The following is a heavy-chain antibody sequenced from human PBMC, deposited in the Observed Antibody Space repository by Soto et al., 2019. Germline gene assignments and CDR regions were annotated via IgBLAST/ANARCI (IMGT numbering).Heavy chain of an antibody. CDR3: ARLRRVRGFYGDYYYSGMDV. D-gene: IGHD4-17*01. J-gene: IGHJ6*02. CDR2: IDPSDSYT. CDR1: GYSFTSYW. Sequence: PGESLKISCKGSGYSFTSYWISWVRQMPGKGLEWMGRIDPSDSYTNYSPSFQGHVTISADKSISTAYLQWSSLKASDTAMYYCARLRRVRGFYGDYYYSGMDVWGQVTTVTVSS. V-gene: IGHV5-10-1*01.